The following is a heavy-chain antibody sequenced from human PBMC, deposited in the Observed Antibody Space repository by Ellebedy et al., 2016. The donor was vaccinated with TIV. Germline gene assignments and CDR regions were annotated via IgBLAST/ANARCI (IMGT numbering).Heavy chain of an antibody. CDR2: IIAGNGNT. Sequence: ASVKVSCXASGGTFSSYAISWVRQAPGQRLEWMGWIIAGNGNTKYSQKSQGRVTLTRDTSASTAYMELSSLRTEDTAVYYCARDHSPQSPFRDFDHWGQGTLVTVSS. J-gene: IGHJ4*02. CDR3: ARDHSPQSPFRDFDH. CDR1: GGTFSSYA. V-gene: IGHV1-3*01. D-gene: IGHD2-21*01.